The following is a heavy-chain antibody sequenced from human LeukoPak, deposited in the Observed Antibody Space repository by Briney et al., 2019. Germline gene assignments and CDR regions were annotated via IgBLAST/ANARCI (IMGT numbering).Heavy chain of an antibody. Sequence: QTGGSLRLSCAVSGYTFSTYNMHRGRQATGKGLEWVSAIDTTGDTYYPGSVKGRFTISRENAKNSLYLQMNSLRAGDTAVYYCARDRGGGHMDVWGKGTTVTISS. J-gene: IGHJ6*03. CDR3: ARDRGGGHMDV. D-gene: IGHD2-15*01. CDR2: IDTTGDT. V-gene: IGHV3-13*01. CDR1: GYTFSTYN.